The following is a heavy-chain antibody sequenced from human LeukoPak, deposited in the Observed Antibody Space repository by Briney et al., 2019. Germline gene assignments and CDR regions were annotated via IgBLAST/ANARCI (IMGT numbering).Heavy chain of an antibody. Sequence: GGSLRLSCAASGFFLSKYWMSWVRQDPGKGLEWVANINQDVSEKYYVDSVKGRFTISRDNAENSVYLQMNNLKAEDTAVYYCARYGNGEWLAHYSFEVWGQGTMVTVSS. CDR1: GFFLSKYW. CDR2: INQDVSEK. V-gene: IGHV3-7*01. D-gene: IGHD6-19*01. J-gene: IGHJ3*01. CDR3: ARYGNGEWLAHYSFEV.